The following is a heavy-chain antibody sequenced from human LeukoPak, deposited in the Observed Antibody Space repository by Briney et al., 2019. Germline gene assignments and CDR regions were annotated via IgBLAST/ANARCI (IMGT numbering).Heavy chain of an antibody. Sequence: PGGSLRLSCVASGFTFSTYGMSWVRQAPGKGLEWVSAISGSGGSTGYADSVKGRFTISRDNAKNSLYLQMNSLRAEDTALYYCARRPSVFAGNFDYWGQGTLVTVSS. CDR3: ARRPSVFAGNFDY. D-gene: IGHD3-10*01. J-gene: IGHJ4*02. CDR1: GFTFSTYG. V-gene: IGHV3-20*04. CDR2: ISGSGGST.